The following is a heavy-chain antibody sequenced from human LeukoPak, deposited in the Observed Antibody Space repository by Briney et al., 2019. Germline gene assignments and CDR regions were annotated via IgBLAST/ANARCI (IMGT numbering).Heavy chain of an antibody. J-gene: IGHJ3*02. CDR3: ARSYSKWQNDAFDI. CDR1: GFTFSSYS. CDR2: ISSSSSYI. V-gene: IGHV3-21*01. D-gene: IGHD4-11*01. Sequence: GGSLRLSCAASGFTFSSYSMNWVRQAPGKGLEWVSSISSSSSYIYYADSVKGRFTISRDNAKNTLYLQMNSLRAEDTAVYYCARSYSKWQNDAFDIWGQGTMVTVSS.